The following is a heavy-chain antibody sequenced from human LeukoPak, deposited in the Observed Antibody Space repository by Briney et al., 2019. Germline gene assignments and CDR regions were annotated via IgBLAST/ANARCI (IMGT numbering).Heavy chain of an antibody. CDR2: ISSSSTSI. CDR1: GFSFSSYS. J-gene: IGHJ4*02. Sequence: GGSLRLSCAASGFSFSSYSMNWVRQAPGKGLEWVSYISSSSTSIFYADSVKGRFTISRDNAENSLYLQMNSLRAEDTAVYYCARDRRKHDCWGQGTLVTVSS. CDR3: ARDRRKHDC. V-gene: IGHV3-48*04.